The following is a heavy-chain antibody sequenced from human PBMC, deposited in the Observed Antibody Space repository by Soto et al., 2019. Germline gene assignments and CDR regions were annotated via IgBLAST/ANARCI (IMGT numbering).Heavy chain of an antibody. V-gene: IGHV3-21*05. CDR2: ISVTSSHI. CDR1: GFTFSTYS. D-gene: IGHD3-22*01. J-gene: IGHJ4*02. Sequence: GGSLRLSCAASGFTFSTYSLNWARQAPGKGLEWVSYISVTSSHIYYADSVRGRFTISRDNAKKSLYLQMNSLRAEDTAVYYCARENYESSGYFLDYWGQGTLVTVSS. CDR3: ARENYESSGYFLDY.